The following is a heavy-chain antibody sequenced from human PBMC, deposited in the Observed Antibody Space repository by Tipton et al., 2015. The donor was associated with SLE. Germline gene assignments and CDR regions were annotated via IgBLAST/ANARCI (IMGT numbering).Heavy chain of an antibody. Sequence: TLSLTCTVSGGSISSSSYYWSWIRQPPGKGLEWIGYIYYSGSTNYNPSLKSRVTISVDTSKNQFSLKLSSVTAADTAVYYCARLMMGPVIVVVPAGEGTARGVYNWFDPWGQGTLVTVSS. J-gene: IGHJ5*02. D-gene: IGHD2-2*01. CDR3: ARLMMGPVIVVVPAGEGTARGVYNWFDP. V-gene: IGHV4-61*01. CDR1: GGSISSSSYY. CDR2: IYYSGST.